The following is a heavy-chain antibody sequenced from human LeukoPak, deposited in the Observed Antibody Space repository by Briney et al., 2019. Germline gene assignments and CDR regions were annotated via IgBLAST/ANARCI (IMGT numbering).Heavy chain of an antibody. Sequence: GASVKLSCTASGSSFTSYDINWVRGATGQGLGWRGWMNPNSGNTDYAPNFQGRVTMTRNTSISTAYMELSSLRSEDTAVYYCARGIGRYGNDYCDYWGQGTLVTVSS. J-gene: IGHJ4*02. CDR3: ARGIGRYGNDYCDY. V-gene: IGHV1-8*01. D-gene: IGHD4-23*01. CDR1: GSSFTSYD. CDR2: MNPNSGNT.